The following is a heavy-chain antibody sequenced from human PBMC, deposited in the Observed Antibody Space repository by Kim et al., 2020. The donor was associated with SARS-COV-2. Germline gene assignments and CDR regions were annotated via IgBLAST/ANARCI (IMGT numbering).Heavy chain of an antibody. D-gene: IGHD1-26*01. V-gene: IGHV3-30-3*01. CDR2: ISYDGSNK. CDR1: GFTFSSYA. J-gene: IGHJ4*02. CDR3: ARDSGSYSYFDY. Sequence: GGSLRLSCAASGFTFSSYAMHWVRQAPGKGLEWVAVISYDGSNKYYADSVKGRFTISRDNSKNTLYLQMNSLRAEDTAVYYCARDSGSYSYFDYWGQGTL.